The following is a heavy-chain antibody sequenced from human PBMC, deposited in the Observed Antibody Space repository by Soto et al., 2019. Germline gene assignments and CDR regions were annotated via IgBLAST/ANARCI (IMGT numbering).Heavy chain of an antibody. V-gene: IGHV3-30*18. CDR3: AKDGSHNFDY. J-gene: IGHJ4*02. CDR2: MSYDVSNE. CDR1: GFTFSHYA. D-gene: IGHD1-26*01. Sequence: QVQLVESGGGVVQPGRSLRLSCAAAGFTFSHYAMHWVRQAPGKGQEWVALMSYDVSNEYYADSVKGRFTISRDNSKNTLYLQMNSLRAEDTAVYYCAKDGSHNFDYWGQGTLVTVSS.